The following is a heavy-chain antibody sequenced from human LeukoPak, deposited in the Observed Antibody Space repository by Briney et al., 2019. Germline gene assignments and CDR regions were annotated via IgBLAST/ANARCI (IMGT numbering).Heavy chain of an antibody. J-gene: IGHJ4*02. Sequence: SETLSLTCSVSGGTISSYYWSWIRQPPGKGLEWIGYIYYSGSTNYNPSLKSRVTISVDTSKNHFSLKLRSVTAADTAVYYCARARYYSENGGSRWYYFDYWGQGALVTVSS. CDR2: IYYSGST. CDR3: ARARYYSENGGSRWYYFDY. V-gene: IGHV4-59*01. CDR1: GGTISSYY. D-gene: IGHD3-22*01.